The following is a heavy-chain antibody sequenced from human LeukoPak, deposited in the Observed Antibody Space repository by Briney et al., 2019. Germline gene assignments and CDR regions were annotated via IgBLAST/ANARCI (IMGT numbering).Heavy chain of an antibody. Sequence: SETLSLTCTVSGGSISSSPYYWGWIRQPPGKGLEWIGNIYYSGSTYYNPSLKTRVTISVDTSKNHFSLKLTSVTAADTAVYYCARHASVDGNWPRPLDYWGQGSLVTVSS. CDR3: ARHASVDGNWPRPLDY. CDR2: IYYSGST. D-gene: IGHD6-19*01. CDR1: GGSISSSPYY. V-gene: IGHV4-39*01. J-gene: IGHJ4*02.